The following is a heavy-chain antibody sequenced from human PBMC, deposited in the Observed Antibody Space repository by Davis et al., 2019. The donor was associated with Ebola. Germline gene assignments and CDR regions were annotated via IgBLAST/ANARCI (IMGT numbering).Heavy chain of an antibody. CDR2: INPNSGNT. CDR3: ARSPPHHYNYHMDV. Sequence: ASVKVSCKASGYTFTGHYIHWVRQAPGQGLEWMGWINPNSGNTKYAQKFQGRVTMTRDTSISTAYMELSRLRSDDTAVYYCARSPPHHYNYHMDVWGKGTTVTVSS. CDR1: GYTFTGHY. J-gene: IGHJ6*03. V-gene: IGHV1-2*02.